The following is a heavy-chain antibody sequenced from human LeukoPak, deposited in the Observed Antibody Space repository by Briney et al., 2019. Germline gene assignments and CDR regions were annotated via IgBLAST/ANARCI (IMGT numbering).Heavy chain of an antibody. CDR2: VYHVGTT. D-gene: IGHD4-23*01. CDR3: ARGDYGGNSLDY. Sequence: PSETLSLTCTVSGYSISSGYYWGWIRQPPGKGLEWIGVYHVGTTDYNPSLKSRVTISVDTSKNQFSLKLSSVTAADTAVYYCARGDYGGNSLDYWGQGTLVTVSS. V-gene: IGHV4-38-2*02. CDR1: GYSISSGYY. J-gene: IGHJ4*02.